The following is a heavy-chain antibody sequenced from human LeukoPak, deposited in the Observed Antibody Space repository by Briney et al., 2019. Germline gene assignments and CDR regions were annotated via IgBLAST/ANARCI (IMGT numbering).Heavy chain of an antibody. CDR3: AREMKYGDYATDY. CDR2: INPNSGGT. D-gene: IGHD4-17*01. J-gene: IGHJ4*02. V-gene: IGHV1-2*02. Sequence: ASVKVSCKASGYTFTGYYMHWVRQAPGQGLEWMGGINPNSGGTKYAQKFQGRVTMTRDTSISTAYMELSRLRSDDTAVYYCAREMKYGDYATDYWGQGTLVTVSS. CDR1: GYTFTGYY.